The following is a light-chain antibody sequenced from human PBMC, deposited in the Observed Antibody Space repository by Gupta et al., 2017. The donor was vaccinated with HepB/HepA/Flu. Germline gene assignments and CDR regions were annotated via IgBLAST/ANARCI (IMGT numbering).Light chain of an antibody. J-gene: IGKJ4*01. CDR1: QGSSNY. V-gene: IGKV1-16*01. CDR2: AAS. Sequence: DIQMTQSPSSLSASVGDRVTITCRASQGSSNYLAWFQQKPGKAPQSLIYAASSLQSGVPSTFSGSGSGTDFTLTISRLQAEDFATYYCKQYKKNPLTFGGGTKVEIK. CDR3: KQYKKNPLT.